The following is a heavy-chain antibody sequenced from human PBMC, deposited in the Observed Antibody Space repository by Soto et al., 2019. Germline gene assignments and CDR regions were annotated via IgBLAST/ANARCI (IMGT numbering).Heavy chain of an antibody. CDR1: GFSFRSYW. D-gene: IGHD3-3*02. CDR2: INQDGSEK. V-gene: IGHV3-7*01. J-gene: IGHJ6*02. Sequence: EVQLVESGGGLVQPGGSLRLSCVASGFSFRSYWMTWVRQAPGKGLEWVANINQDGSEKYYVDSVKGRFTFSRDNAKNSVYLQMNSLRVEDTAVYYCARAHPSNNYYAMAVGGQGTTVTVSS. CDR3: ARAHPSNNYYAMAV.